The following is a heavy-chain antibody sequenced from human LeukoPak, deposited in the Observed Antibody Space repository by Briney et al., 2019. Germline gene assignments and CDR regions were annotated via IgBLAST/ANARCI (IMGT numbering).Heavy chain of an antibody. CDR1: GGSISSHY. CDR3: ARSQYSSSWYDFDY. V-gene: IGHV4-59*11. Sequence: PSGTLSLTCTVSGGSISSHYWSWIRQPPGKGLEWIGYIYYSGSTNYNPSLKSRVTISVDTSKNQFSLKLSSVTAADTAVYYCARSQYSSSWYDFDYWGQGTLVTVSS. D-gene: IGHD6-13*01. CDR2: IYYSGST. J-gene: IGHJ4*02.